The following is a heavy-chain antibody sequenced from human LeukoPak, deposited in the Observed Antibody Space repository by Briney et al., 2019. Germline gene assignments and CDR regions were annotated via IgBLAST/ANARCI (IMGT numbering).Heavy chain of an antibody. CDR2: IYYSGTT. Sequence: PSETLSLTCTVSGGSISSYYWSWIRQPPGKGLEWIGYIYYSGTTNYNPSLRSRVTMSADTSKNQFSLNLSSVTAADTAVYYCARDVNNKKVEAFDPWGQGTLVTVSS. V-gene: IGHV4-59*12. CDR1: GGSISSYY. J-gene: IGHJ5*02. CDR3: ARDVNNKKVEAFDP. D-gene: IGHD1/OR15-1a*01.